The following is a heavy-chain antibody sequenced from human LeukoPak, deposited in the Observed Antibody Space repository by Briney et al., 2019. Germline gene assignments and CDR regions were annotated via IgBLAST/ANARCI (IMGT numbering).Heavy chain of an antibody. Sequence: PGGSLRLSCVASGFTFSSHDMHWVRQPPGKGLEWVAGIGTAADTYYPGSVKARFTISRYDAKISLYLQMNSLGAGDTAVYFCARAKGGGAIFYFWGQGAMVTVSS. CDR3: ARAKGGGAIFYF. J-gene: IGHJ3*01. CDR1: GFTFSSHD. D-gene: IGHD3-16*01. V-gene: IGHV3-13*01. CDR2: IGTAADT.